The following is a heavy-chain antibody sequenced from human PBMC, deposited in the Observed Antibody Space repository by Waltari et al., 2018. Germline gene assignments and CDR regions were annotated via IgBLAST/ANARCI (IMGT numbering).Heavy chain of an antibody. CDR3: ARRGVSSSDFDY. D-gene: IGHD6-6*01. V-gene: IGHV1-69*08. CDR1: GGTFSSYA. CDR2: IIPILGTA. Sequence: QVQLVQSGAEVKKPGSSVKVSCKASGGTFSSYAISWVRQAPGQGLEWMGRIIPILGTANYAQKFQGRVTITADKSTSTAYMELSSLRSEDTAVYYCARRGVSSSDFDYWGQGTLVTVSS. J-gene: IGHJ4*02.